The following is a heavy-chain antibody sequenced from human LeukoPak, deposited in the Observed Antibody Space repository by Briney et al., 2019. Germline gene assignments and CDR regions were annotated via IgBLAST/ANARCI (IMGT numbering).Heavy chain of an antibody. J-gene: IGHJ4*02. D-gene: IGHD6-19*01. CDR2: INSDGRNT. Sequence: GGSLRLSCTVSGFTFSTSWMNWVGQAPGRGWFWVPRINSDGRNTEYTDSVKGRFTISRDNAKNTLYLQMNSLRVEDTAVYFCARVGLNSSGWSAWGQGTLVTVSP. CDR1: GFTFSTSW. CDR3: ARVGLNSSGWSA. V-gene: IGHV3-74*01.